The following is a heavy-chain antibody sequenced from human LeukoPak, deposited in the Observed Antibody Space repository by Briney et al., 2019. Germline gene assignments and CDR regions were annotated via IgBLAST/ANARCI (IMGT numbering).Heavy chain of an antibody. CDR2: INPNSGDT. D-gene: IGHD6-13*01. CDR1: GYTFTAYY. Sequence: ASVKVSCKASGYTFTAYYMHWVRQAPGQGLEWMGWINPNSGDTGYAQKFQGRVTMTRNTSISTAYMELSSLRSEDTAVYYCARGGYSSSWYYGMDVWGQGTTVTVSS. CDR3: ARGGYSSSWYYGMDV. J-gene: IGHJ6*02. V-gene: IGHV1-8*02.